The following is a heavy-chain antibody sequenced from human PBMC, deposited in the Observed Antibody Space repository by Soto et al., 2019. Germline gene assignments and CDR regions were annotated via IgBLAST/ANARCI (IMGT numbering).Heavy chain of an antibody. D-gene: IGHD3-9*01. CDR3: ARPPGYISDWYYFDL. CDR1: GYTFIDYY. J-gene: IGHJ4*02. CDR2: ISPRSGGT. Sequence: SVKVSCKASGYTFIDYYMRWVRQAPVQGFEWMGRISPRSGGTNYAQKFQGRVTMTWDTSLNTAYMELSSLISEDTAVYYCARPPGYISDWYYFDLWGQGTLVTVSS. V-gene: IGHV1-2*02.